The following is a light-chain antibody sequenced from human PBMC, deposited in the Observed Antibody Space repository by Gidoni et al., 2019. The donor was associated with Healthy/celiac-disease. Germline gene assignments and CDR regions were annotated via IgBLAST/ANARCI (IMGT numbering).Light chain of an antibody. Sequence: QSALTQPASVSGSPGQSITISCTGTSSDVGSYNLVSWYQQHPGKAPKLMIHEVSKRPSGVSNRFSGSKSGNTASLTISGLQAEDEADYYCCSYAGSSTSRVVFGGGTKLTVL. CDR2: EVS. J-gene: IGLJ2*01. CDR1: SSDVGSYNL. CDR3: CSYAGSSTSRVV. V-gene: IGLV2-23*02.